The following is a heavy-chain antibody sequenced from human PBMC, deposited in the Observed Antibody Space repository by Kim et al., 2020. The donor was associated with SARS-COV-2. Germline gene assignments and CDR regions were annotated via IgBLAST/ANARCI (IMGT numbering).Heavy chain of an antibody. V-gene: IGHV4-59*08. Sequence: SETLSLTCTVSGGSISSYYWSWIRQPPGKGLEWIGYIYYSGSTNYNPSLKSRVTISVDTSKNQFSLKLSSVTAADTAGYYCATSGRSLPAAKWGQGTLVTVSS. CDR3: ATSGRSLPAAK. CDR1: GGSISSYY. D-gene: IGHD2-2*01. J-gene: IGHJ4*02. CDR2: IYYSGST.